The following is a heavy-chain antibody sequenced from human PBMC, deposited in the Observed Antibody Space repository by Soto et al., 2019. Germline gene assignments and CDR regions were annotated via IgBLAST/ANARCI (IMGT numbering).Heavy chain of an antibody. Sequence: GGSLRLSCAASGFIVSSYYMSWVRQAPGKALEWVSVIYGAGSTFYADSVRGRFTISRDNSKNTLYLQMSSLRAEDTAVYYCARGEDYGDYFDYWGQGTLVTVSS. CDR2: IYGAGST. D-gene: IGHD4-17*01. CDR1: GFIVSSYY. CDR3: ARGEDYGDYFDY. J-gene: IGHJ4*02. V-gene: IGHV3-53*01.